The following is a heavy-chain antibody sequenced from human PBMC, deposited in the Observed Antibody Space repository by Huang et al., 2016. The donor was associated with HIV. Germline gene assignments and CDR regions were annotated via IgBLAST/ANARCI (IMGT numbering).Heavy chain of an antibody. CDR2: IYTGGST. CDR3: ARDHLGWEGAFDI. Sequence: EVQLVESGGNLIKPGGSLRLYCAGSGFSVSSNYMCWVRQAPGEGLGWVSVIYTGGSTCYADSVKGRFTISRDNSRNTLSLQMNSLRAEDTALYYCARDHLGWEGAFDIWGQGTMVTVSS. V-gene: IGHV3-53*01. J-gene: IGHJ3*02. CDR1: GFSVSSNY. D-gene: IGHD1-26*01.